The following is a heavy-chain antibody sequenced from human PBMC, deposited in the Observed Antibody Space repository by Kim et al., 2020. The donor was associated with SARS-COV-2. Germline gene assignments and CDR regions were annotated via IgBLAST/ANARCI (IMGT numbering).Heavy chain of an antibody. J-gene: IGHJ4*02. CDR1: GDSVSSNSAA. CDR3: AKADHGYGYGYVY. Sequence: SQTLSLTCAISGDSVSSNSAAWNWIRQSPSRGLEWLGRTYHRSKWYNDYAISVKSRITINRDTSKNQFYLQLNSATPEDTAVYYCAKADHGYGYGYVYWGQGTLVTVSS. V-gene: IGHV6-1*01. CDR2: TYHRSKWYN. D-gene: IGHD5-18*01.